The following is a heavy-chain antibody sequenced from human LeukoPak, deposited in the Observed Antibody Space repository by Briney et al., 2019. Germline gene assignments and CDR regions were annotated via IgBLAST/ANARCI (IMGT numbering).Heavy chain of an antibody. CDR2: IYYSGST. D-gene: IGHD3-10*01. CDR3: ARDFYGSGIYFDY. Sequence: SETLSLTCTISGGSIRSTTYYWGWVRQPPGKGLEWIGSIYYSGSTFYNPSLKSRVTISIDTSKNHFSLKLSSVTAADTAVYYCARDFYGSGIYFDYWGQGTLVTVPS. J-gene: IGHJ4*02. CDR1: GGSIRSTTYY. V-gene: IGHV4-39*07.